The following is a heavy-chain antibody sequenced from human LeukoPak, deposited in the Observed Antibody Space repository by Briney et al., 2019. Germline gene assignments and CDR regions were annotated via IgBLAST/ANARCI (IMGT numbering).Heavy chain of an antibody. D-gene: IGHD3-22*01. CDR3: ARAFGGSYDSSGYHSYYFVY. J-gene: IGHJ4*02. CDR1: GSTVSSNY. V-gene: IGHV3-66*01. Sequence: GGSLRLSCAASGSTVSSNYMSWVRQAPGKGLEWVSVIYSGGSTYYADSVKGRFTISRDNSKNTLYLQMNSLRAEDTAVYYCARAFGGSYDSSGYHSYYFVYWGQGTLVTVSS. CDR2: IYSGGST.